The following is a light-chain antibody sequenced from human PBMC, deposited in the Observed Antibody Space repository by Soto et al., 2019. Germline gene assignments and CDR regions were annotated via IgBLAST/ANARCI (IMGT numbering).Light chain of an antibody. V-gene: IGKV3D-20*01. CDR3: QQYGDSSPT. CDR2: DAS. CDR1: QTITFNF. J-gene: IGKJ4*01. Sequence: IVLTQSPVTLSLSPGEVATLSCGASQTITFNFLAWYQQKPGLAPRLLVYDASIRADGIPDRFSGSVSGTDFTLTISRLEPEDFAMYYGQQYGDSSPTFGGGTRVEI.